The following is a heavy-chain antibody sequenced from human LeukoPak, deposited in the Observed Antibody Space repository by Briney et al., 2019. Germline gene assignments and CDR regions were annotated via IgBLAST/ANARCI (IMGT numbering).Heavy chain of an antibody. J-gene: IGHJ4*02. Sequence: GASVKVSCKASGGTFSSYAISWVRQAPGQGLEWMGGIIPIFGTANYAQKFQGRVTITADESTSTAYMELSSLRSEDTAVYYCARDRAYSGYGPFGAVGYFDYWGQGTLVTVSS. V-gene: IGHV1-69*13. D-gene: IGHD5-12*01. CDR1: GGTFSSYA. CDR2: IIPIFGTA. CDR3: ARDRAYSGYGPFGAVGYFDY.